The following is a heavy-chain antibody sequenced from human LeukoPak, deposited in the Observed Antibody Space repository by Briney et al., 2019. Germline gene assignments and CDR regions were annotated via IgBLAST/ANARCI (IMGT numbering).Heavy chain of an antibody. D-gene: IGHD3-10*01. CDR1: GFTFSSYS. CDR3: ASDYRPPSGSYPLDY. CDR2: ISRSSSYI. Sequence: GGSLRLSCAAPGFTFSSYSMNWVRQAPGKGLEWVSSISRSSSYIYYGYSVKGRFTISRDNAKNTLFLQMNSLRAEDTAVYYCASDYRPPSGSYPLDYWGQGTLVTVSS. J-gene: IGHJ4*02. V-gene: IGHV3-21*01.